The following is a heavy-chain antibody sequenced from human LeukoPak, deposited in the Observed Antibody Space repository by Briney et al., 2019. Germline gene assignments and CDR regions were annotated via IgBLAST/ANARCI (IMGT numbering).Heavy chain of an antibody. CDR1: GGSISSYY. CDR2: IYYSGST. D-gene: IGHD1-26*01. V-gene: IGHV4-59*08. CDR3: ARGISSGSPGP. Sequence: PSETLSLTCTVSGGSISSYYWSWIRQPPGKGLEWIGYIYYSGSTNYNPSLKSRVTISVDTSKNQFSLKLSSVTAADTAVYYCARGISSGSPGPWGQGTLVTVSS. J-gene: IGHJ5*02.